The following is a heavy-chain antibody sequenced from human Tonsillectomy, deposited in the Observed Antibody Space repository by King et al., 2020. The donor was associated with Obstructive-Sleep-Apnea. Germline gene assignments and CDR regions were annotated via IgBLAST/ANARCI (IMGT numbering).Heavy chain of an antibody. Sequence: VQLQQWGAGLLKPSETLSLTCAVYGGSFSGYYWSWIRQPPGKGLEWIGEINHSGSTNYNPSLKSRVTISVDTSKNQFSLKLSSVTAADTAVYYCARGGYCSSTSCYQYDFWSGYLPWDYYYGMDVWGQGTTVTVSS. CDR1: GGSFSGYY. CDR2: INHSGST. J-gene: IGHJ6*02. CDR3: ARGGYCSSTSCYQYDFWSGYLPWDYYYGMDV. D-gene: IGHD2-2*01. V-gene: IGHV4-34*01.